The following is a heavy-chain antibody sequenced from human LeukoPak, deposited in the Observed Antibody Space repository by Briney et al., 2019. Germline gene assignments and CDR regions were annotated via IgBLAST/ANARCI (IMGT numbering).Heavy chain of an antibody. D-gene: IGHD3-22*01. J-gene: IGHJ4*02. CDR1: GFTFSSYA. V-gene: IGHV3-23*01. Sequence: TGGSLRLSCAASGFTFSSYAMSWVRQAPGKGLEWVSAISGSGGSTYYADSVKGRFTISRDNSNNPLYLQMNSLRAEDTAVYYCAKDLMIVVVITYFDYWGQGTLVTVSS. CDR2: ISGSGGST. CDR3: AKDLMIVVVITYFDY.